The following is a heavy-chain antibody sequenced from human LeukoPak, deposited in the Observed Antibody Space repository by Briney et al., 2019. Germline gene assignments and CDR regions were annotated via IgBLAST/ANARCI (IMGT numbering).Heavy chain of an antibody. J-gene: IGHJ4*02. CDR1: GFTFSSYS. V-gene: IGHV3-48*01. CDR3: ARIHYYISGPPDS. D-gene: IGHD3-22*01. Sequence: GGSLRLSCAASGFTFSSYSLNWVRQAPGKGLEWVSYISSSSSTIYYADSVRGRFTISRDNAKNSLYLQMNSQRAEDTAVYYCARIHYYISGPPDSWGQGTLVTVSS. CDR2: ISSSSSTI.